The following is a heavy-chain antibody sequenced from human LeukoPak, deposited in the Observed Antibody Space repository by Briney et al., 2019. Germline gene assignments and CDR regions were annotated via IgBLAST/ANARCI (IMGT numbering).Heavy chain of an antibody. CDR1: GYTFTNYW. CDR2: IDPGDSDT. V-gene: IGHV5-51*01. D-gene: IGHD5-24*01. CDR3: ARGTGYKMFDY. Sequence: PGESLKISCKGSGYTFTNYWIGWVRQMPGKGLEWMGIIDPGDSDTRYSPSFQGQVTISADKSISTAYLQWSSLKASDTAVYCCARGTGYKMFDYWGQGTLVTVSS. J-gene: IGHJ4*02.